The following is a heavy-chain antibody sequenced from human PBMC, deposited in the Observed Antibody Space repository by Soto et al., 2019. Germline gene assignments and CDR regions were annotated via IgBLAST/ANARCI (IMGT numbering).Heavy chain of an antibody. Sequence: QVQLVQSGAEVKKPGASVKVSCKASGYTFTSYGISWVRQAPGQGLEWMGWSNAYNGNTNYAQKLQGRVTMTKDTSKSTPYMELRRLRSDDKAVYLWARRGVADEVDSYFDLGGRGTLVTLSS. J-gene: IGHJ2*01. CDR2: SNAYNGNT. D-gene: IGHD2-15*01. V-gene: IGHV1-18*01. CDR1: GYTFTSYG. CDR3: ARRGVADEVDSYFDL.